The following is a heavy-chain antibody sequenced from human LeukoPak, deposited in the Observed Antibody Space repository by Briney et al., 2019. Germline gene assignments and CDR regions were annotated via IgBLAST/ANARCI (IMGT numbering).Heavy chain of an antibody. V-gene: IGHV3-33*01. Sequence: GGSLRLSCAASGFTFSTYGMHWVRQAPGKGQEWVAATWYDGSNKYYADSVKGRFTISRDNSKNTLYLQMNSLRAEDTAVYYCARDSTIFGVVITDYWGQGTLVTVSS. CDR1: GFTFSTYG. CDR2: TWYDGSNK. J-gene: IGHJ4*02. D-gene: IGHD3-3*01. CDR3: ARDSTIFGVVITDY.